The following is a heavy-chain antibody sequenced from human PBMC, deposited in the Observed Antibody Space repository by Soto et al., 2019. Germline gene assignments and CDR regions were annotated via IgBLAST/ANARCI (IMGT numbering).Heavy chain of an antibody. CDR3: ATDAYTYGCADL. J-gene: IGHJ5*02. V-gene: IGHV3-30*03. Sequence: QVQLAESGGGVVQPGRSLRLSCTASGFTFSNYGMHWVRQAPGNALEWVALISSDGSNKYYADSVKGRFTISRDNSNNTLYLQMNSLRSEVTAVYFCATDAYTYGCADLWGPGTLLSVSS. CDR2: ISSDGSNK. D-gene: IGHD5-18*01. CDR1: GFTFSNYG.